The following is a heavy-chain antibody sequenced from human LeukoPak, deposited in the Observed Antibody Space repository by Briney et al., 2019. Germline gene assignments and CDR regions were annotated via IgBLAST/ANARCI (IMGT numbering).Heavy chain of an antibody. J-gene: IGHJ4*02. D-gene: IGHD3-16*02. CDR1: GGTFSSYA. V-gene: IGHV1-69*05. CDR3: SIMITFGGVIVQSYFDY. Sequence: SVKVSCKASGGTFSSYAISWVRQAPGQGLEWMGGIIPIFGTANYAQKFQGRVTITTDESTSTAYMELSSLRSEDTAVYYCSIMITFGGVIVQSYFDYWGQGTLVTVSS. CDR2: IIPIFGTA.